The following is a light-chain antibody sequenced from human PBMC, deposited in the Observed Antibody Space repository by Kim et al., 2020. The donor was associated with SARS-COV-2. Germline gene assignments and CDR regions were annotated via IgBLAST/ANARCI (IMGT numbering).Light chain of an antibody. V-gene: IGKV3-15*01. Sequence: GERATLSCRASQTISSNLGWYQQKFGQAPMLISYGGSTRATGVPARFSGSGSGTELTHTINSLQPDGIAVYYCQQYYDWPPRYNFGQGNKLEI. J-gene: IGKJ2*01. CDR3: QQYYDWPPRYN. CDR1: QTISSN. CDR2: GGS.